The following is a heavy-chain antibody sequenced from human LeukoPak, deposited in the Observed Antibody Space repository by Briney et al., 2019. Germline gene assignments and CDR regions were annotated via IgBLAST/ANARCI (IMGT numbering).Heavy chain of an antibody. Sequence: PGGSLRLSCAASGFTFSSYAMSWVRPAPGKGLEWVSATSGSGGSRYYADSVKGRFTISRDNPKNALYLEMNSLRAEDTAVYYCAKYSSSGGYTKGGAFDIWGQGTMVTVSS. J-gene: IGHJ3*02. D-gene: IGHD3/OR15-3a*01. CDR1: GFTFSSYA. CDR3: AKYSSSGGYTKGGAFDI. V-gene: IGHV3-23*01. CDR2: TSGSGGSR.